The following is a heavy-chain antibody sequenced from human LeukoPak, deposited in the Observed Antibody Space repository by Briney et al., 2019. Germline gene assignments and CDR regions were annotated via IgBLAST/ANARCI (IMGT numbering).Heavy chain of an antibody. Sequence: PGVTLGLSCAASGYTFSSCAKRGVSRPPAKGLVGVIAISGSGGSTYYADSVKGRVTISRDNSKNTLYRQMNSVIAGHTAVLYCARPFHDAFDIWGQGKMVTVSS. J-gene: IGHJ3*02. CDR3: ARPFHDAFDI. V-gene: IGHV3-23*01. CDR1: GYTFSSCA. CDR2: ISGSGGST. D-gene: IGHD2/OR15-2a*01.